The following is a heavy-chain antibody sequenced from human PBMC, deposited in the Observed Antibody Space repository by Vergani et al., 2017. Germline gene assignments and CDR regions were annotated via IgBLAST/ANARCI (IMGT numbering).Heavy chain of an antibody. Sequence: EVQLVQSGAEVQKPGATMKISCKVSGYTFTDHYMHWVKQAPGKGLEWMGLVDPEDGETIYAEKFKGRVTIAADTSTETAHLELSSLRSEDTAVYYCATPQTVTTGGMEVWGQGTTVIVSS. D-gene: IGHD4-17*01. CDR1: GYTFTDHY. V-gene: IGHV1-69-2*01. J-gene: IGHJ6*02. CDR3: ATPQTVTTGGMEV. CDR2: VDPEDGET.